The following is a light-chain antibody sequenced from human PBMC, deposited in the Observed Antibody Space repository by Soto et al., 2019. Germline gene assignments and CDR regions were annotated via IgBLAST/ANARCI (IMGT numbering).Light chain of an antibody. CDR3: QQYYPTPLT. CDR2: WAS. V-gene: IGKV4-1*01. J-gene: IGKJ4*01. Sequence: DIVMTQSPDSLAVSLGERATINCKSSQSVLYSSNNKNYLAWYQQKPGQPPKLLIYWASTRESGVPDRFSGSRSGTDFTHTISSLQTEDVAVYSCQQYYPTPLTFGGGTKVEIK. CDR1: QSVLYSSNNKNY.